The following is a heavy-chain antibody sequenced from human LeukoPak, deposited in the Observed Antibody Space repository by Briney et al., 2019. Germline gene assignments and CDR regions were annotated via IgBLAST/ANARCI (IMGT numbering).Heavy chain of an antibody. D-gene: IGHD3-10*01. CDR3: ARDAMVRGVIPYDY. Sequence: GASVKVSCKASGYTFTSYGISWVRQAPGQGLEWMGWISAYNGNTNYAQKLQGRVTMTTDTSTSTAYMELRSLRSDDTAVYYCARDAMVRGVIPYDYWGQGTLVTVSS. CDR2: ISAYNGNT. V-gene: IGHV1-18*01. J-gene: IGHJ4*02. CDR1: GYTFTSYG.